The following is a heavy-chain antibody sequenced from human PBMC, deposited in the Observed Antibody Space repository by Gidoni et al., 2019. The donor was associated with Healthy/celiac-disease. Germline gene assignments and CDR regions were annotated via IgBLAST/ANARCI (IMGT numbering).Heavy chain of an antibody. J-gene: IGHJ4*02. CDR3: ARTPYVWGSYRYYFDY. CDR1: GGSISSSSYY. D-gene: IGHD3-16*02. V-gene: IGHV4-39*01. Sequence: QLQLQESGPGLVKPSETLSLTCTVSGGSISSSSYYWGWIRQPPGKGLEWIGSIYYSGSTYYNPSLKSRVTISVDTSKNQFSLKLSSVTAADTAVYYCARTPYVWGSYRYYFDYWGQGTLVTVSS. CDR2: IYYSGST.